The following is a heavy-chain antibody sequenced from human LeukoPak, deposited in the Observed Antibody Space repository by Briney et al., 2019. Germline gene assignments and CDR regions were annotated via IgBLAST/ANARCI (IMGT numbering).Heavy chain of an antibody. CDR2: IYYSGTT. J-gene: IGHJ3*02. Sequence: SGTLSLTCTVSGGSISSYYWSWIRQPPGKGLEWIGYIYYSGTTNYNPYLKSRVTISVDTSKNQFSMKLRSVTAADTAVYYCARGGWSAFDIWGQGTMVTVSS. CDR1: GGSISSYY. D-gene: IGHD3-10*01. CDR3: ARGGWSAFDI. V-gene: IGHV4-59*01.